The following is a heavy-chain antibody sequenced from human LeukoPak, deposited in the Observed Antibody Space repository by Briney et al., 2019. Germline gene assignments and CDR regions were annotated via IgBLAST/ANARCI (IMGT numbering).Heavy chain of an antibody. J-gene: IGHJ4*02. CDR2: VSSDGTT. CDR1: GDSVTSSY. D-gene: IGHD2-15*01. Sequence: SETLSLTCSVSGDSVTSSYWNWIRQTPGKGLEWIGYVSSDGTTNYNPSLRSRLIMSVDTAKNDISLNLTSATAADTAIYYCARLDCLIEGCYNHWGRGTLVTVSS. CDR3: ARLDCLIEGCYNH. V-gene: IGHV4-59*08.